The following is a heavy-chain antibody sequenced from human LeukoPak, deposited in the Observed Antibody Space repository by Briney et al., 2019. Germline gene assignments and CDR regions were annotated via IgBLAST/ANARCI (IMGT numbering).Heavy chain of an antibody. Sequence: SETLSLTCTVSVNSISSYYWSWIRQPPGKGLEWIGYISNSGSTNYNPALKSRVSISVDTSTNQVSLRLSSVTAADTAVYYCARRSSGWNYFDYWGQGTLVTVSS. CDR3: ARRSSGWNYFDY. D-gene: IGHD6-19*01. V-gene: IGHV4-59*08. J-gene: IGHJ4*02. CDR2: ISNSGST. CDR1: VNSISSYY.